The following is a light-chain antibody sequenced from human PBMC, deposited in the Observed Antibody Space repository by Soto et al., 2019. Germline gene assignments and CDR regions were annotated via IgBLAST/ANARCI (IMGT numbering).Light chain of an antibody. CDR2: EAS. Sequence: EIVLTQSPATLSLSPGERATLSCRASQSVGNNLAWYHQKPGQAPGLLIYEASTRAPGIPARFSGSGSGTDFTLTISSLEPEDFAVYYCQQHAHWPLTFGGGTKVEIK. CDR1: QSVGNN. J-gene: IGKJ4*01. V-gene: IGKV3-11*01. CDR3: QQHAHWPLT.